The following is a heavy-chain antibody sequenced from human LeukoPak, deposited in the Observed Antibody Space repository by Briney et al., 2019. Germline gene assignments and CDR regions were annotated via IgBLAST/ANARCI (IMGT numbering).Heavy chain of an antibody. Sequence: SETLSLTCTVSGGSISSSSYYWGWIRQPPGRGLEWIGYIHYSGSTNYNPSLKSRVTISVDTSKNQFSLKLSSVTAADTAVYYCAGHRYYYGSGSYPWGQGTLVTVSS. D-gene: IGHD3-10*01. J-gene: IGHJ5*02. CDR3: AGHRYYYGSGSYP. CDR2: IHYSGST. CDR1: GGSISSSSYY. V-gene: IGHV4-61*05.